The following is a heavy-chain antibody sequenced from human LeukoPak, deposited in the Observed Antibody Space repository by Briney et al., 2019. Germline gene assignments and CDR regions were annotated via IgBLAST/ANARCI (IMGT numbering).Heavy chain of an antibody. Sequence: PGGSLRLSCAASGFTVSSNYMSWVRRAPGKGLEWVSAISGSGGSTYYADSVKGRFTISRDNSKNTLYLQMNSLRAEDTAVYYCAAHNAYYYSGFDPWGQGTLVTVSS. CDR2: ISGSGGST. J-gene: IGHJ5*02. CDR3: AAHNAYYYSGFDP. CDR1: GFTVSSNY. V-gene: IGHV3-23*01. D-gene: IGHD3-10*01.